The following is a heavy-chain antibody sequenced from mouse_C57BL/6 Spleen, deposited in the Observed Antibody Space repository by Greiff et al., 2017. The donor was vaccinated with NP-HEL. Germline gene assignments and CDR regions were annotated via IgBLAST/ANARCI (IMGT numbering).Heavy chain of an antibody. Sequence: EVKLVESGGGLVKPGGSLKLSCAASGFTFSSYTMSWVRQTPEKRLEWVATISGGGGNTYYPDSVKGRFTISRDNAKNTLYLQMSSLRSEDTALYYCARHEERDYAMDYWGQGTSVTVSS. CDR1: GFTFSSYT. CDR3: ARHEERDYAMDY. J-gene: IGHJ4*01. V-gene: IGHV5-9*01. CDR2: ISGGGGNT.